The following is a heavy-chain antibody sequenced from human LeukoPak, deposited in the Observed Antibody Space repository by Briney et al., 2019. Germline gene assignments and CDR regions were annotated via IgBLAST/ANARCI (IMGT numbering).Heavy chain of an antibody. Sequence: GGSLRLSCAASGFIISNYEMNWVRQAPGKGLEWVSYITGSVSTIYYADSVKGRFTISRDDAKKSLYLQMNSLRADDTAVYYCARTPSYSYGTGDYWGQGTLVTVSS. CDR1: GFIISNYE. D-gene: IGHD5-18*01. CDR3: ARTPSYSYGTGDY. J-gene: IGHJ4*02. V-gene: IGHV3-48*03. CDR2: ITGSVSTI.